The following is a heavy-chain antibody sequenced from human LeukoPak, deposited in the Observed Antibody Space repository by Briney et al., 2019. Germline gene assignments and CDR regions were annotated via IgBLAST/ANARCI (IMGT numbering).Heavy chain of an antibody. D-gene: IGHD6-19*01. J-gene: IGHJ6*03. V-gene: IGHV3-64*01. Sequence: GGSLRLSCAASRFTFSSYAMHCVRQAAGPGLEYVRGISSTGGSTYYGNSVKGRFTISRDNSKNKLYLQMGSLRAEDMAVYYCAREFSSGWKAGTYYYYYMDVWGKVTTVTASS. CDR3: AREFSSGWKAGTYYYYYMDV. CDR1: RFTFSSYA. CDR2: ISSTGGST.